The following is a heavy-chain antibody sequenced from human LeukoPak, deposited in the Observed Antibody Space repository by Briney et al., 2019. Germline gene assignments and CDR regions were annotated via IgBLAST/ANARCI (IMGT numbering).Heavy chain of an antibody. CDR1: GYSISSGYY. CDR2: IYHSGST. D-gene: IGHD3-3*01. Sequence: PSETLSLTCTVSGYSISSGYYWGWIRQPPGKGLEWIGSIYHSGSTYYNPSLKSRVTISVDTSKNKFSLKLSSVTAADTAVYYCARVPPYDFWSGMYNWFDPWGQGTLVTVSS. CDR3: ARVPPYDFWSGMYNWFDP. J-gene: IGHJ5*02. V-gene: IGHV4-38-2*02.